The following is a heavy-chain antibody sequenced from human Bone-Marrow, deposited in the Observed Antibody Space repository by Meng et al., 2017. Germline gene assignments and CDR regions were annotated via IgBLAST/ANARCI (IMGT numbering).Heavy chain of an antibody. V-gene: IGHV4-59*08. D-gene: IGHD2-15*01. CDR1: GGSISSYY. J-gene: IGHJ5*02. Sequence: QVQLQESGPGLVKPSGTLSLTCAVSGGSISSYYWSWIRQPPGKGLEWIGYTYYSGTTKYNPSLKSRVTISLDTSKNQFSLNLSSVTAADTAVYYCARVREYCSGGSCYPNWFDPWGQGTLVTVSS. CDR3: ARVREYCSGGSCYPNWFDP. CDR2: TYYSGTT.